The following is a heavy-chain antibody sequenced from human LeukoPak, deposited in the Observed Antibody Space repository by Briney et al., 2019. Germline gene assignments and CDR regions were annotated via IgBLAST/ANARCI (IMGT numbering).Heavy chain of an antibody. D-gene: IGHD3-9*01. J-gene: IGHJ4*02. V-gene: IGHV3-9*01. CDR1: GFTFDDYA. CDR2: ISWNSGSI. Sequence: PGGSLRLSCAASGFTFDDYAMHWVRQAPGKGLEWVSGISWNSGSIDYADSVKGRFTISRDNAKNSLFLQMNSLRDEDTALYYCAKGMVLNGYYRSFYSDSWGQGTLVTVSS. CDR3: AKGMVLNGYYRSFYSDS.